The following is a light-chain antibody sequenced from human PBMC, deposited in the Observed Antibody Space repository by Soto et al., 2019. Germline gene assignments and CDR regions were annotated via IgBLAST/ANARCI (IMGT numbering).Light chain of an antibody. Sequence: EIVLTQSPATLSLSPGERATLSCRASHSVSNYLAWYQQKPGQAPRLLIYDASNMATGIPARFSGSGSGTDFTLTISSLEPEDFAVYYCQQRSNWPLTFGGGTKVEIK. J-gene: IGKJ4*01. CDR1: HSVSNY. V-gene: IGKV3-11*01. CDR3: QQRSNWPLT. CDR2: DAS.